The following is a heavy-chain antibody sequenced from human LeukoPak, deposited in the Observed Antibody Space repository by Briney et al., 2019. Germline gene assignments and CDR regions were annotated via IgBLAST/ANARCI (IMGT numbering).Heavy chain of an antibody. D-gene: IGHD6-13*01. Sequence: GESLKISCKGSGYIFTSYWIGWVRQLPGKGLEWMGIIYPGDSDTRYSPSFQGQVTISADKSISTAYLQWSSLKASDTAMYYCARIVAAAGIGAFDIWGQGTMVTVSS. J-gene: IGHJ3*02. CDR2: IYPGDSDT. CDR3: ARIVAAAGIGAFDI. CDR1: GYIFTSYW. V-gene: IGHV5-51*01.